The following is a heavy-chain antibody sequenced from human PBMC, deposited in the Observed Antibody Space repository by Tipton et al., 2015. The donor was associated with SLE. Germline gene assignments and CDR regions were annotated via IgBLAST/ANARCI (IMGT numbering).Heavy chain of an antibody. CDR3: ARDLGSSGSFDY. CDR2: INHSGST. Sequence: TLSLTCAVYGASFSGYYWSWIRQPPGKGLEWIGEINHSGSTNYNPSLKSRGTISVDTSKNQFSLKLSSVTAADTTVYYCARDLGSSGSFDYWGQGTLVTVSS. J-gene: IGHJ4*02. CDR1: GASFSGYY. V-gene: IGHV4-34*01. D-gene: IGHD6-13*01.